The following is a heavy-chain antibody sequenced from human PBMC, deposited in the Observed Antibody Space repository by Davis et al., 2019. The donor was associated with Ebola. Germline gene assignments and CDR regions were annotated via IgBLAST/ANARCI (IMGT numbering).Heavy chain of an antibody. D-gene: IGHD6-19*01. CDR3: AREPIAVAGYYFDY. V-gene: IGHV3-53*01. Sequence: PGGSLRLSCAASGFTVSSNYMSWVRQAPGKGLEWVSVIYSGGSTYYADSVKGRFTISRDNSKNTLYLQMNSRRVEDTAVYYCAREPIAVAGYYFDYWGQGTLVTVSS. J-gene: IGHJ4*02. CDR1: GFTVSSNY. CDR2: IYSGGST.